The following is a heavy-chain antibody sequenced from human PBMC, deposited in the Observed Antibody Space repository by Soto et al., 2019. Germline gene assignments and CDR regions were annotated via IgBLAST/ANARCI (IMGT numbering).Heavy chain of an antibody. CDR3: AAGFPPDF. CDR1: RFTFGSYW. CDR2: IKGDGSEK. V-gene: IGHV3-7*01. Sequence: EVLLVESGGGLVQPGGSLTLSCAASRFTFGSYWMNWVRQAPGKGLEWVANIKGDGSEKYYVDSVEGRFTISRDNTKNSLDLQINSLRVEDTAVDYCAAGFPPDFWGQGTLVTVSS. D-gene: IGHD3-10*01. J-gene: IGHJ4*02.